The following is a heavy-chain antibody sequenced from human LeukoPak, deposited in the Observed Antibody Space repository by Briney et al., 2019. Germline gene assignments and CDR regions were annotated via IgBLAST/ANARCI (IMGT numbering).Heavy chain of an antibody. J-gene: IGHJ5*02. CDR1: GYSFTSYW. CDR3: ARYFRSGYYRTPINWFDP. CDR2: IYPGDSDT. Sequence: GESLKISCKGSGYSFTSYWIGWVRQMPGKGLEWMGIIYPGDSDTRYSPSFQGQVTISADKSISTAFLQWSSLKASDTAMYYCARYFRSGYYRTPINWFDPWGQGTLVTVSS. V-gene: IGHV5-51*01. D-gene: IGHD3-22*01.